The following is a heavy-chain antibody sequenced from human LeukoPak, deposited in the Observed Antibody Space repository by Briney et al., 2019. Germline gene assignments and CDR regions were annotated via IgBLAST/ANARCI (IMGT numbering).Heavy chain of an antibody. Sequence: GGSLRLSCATSGFTFSTYTVNWVRQAPGKGLEWVAVIWYDGSNKYYADSVKGRFTISRDNSKNTLYLQMNSLRAEDTAVYYCAKSMVVDRNYYYYMDVWGKGTTVTVSS. CDR3: AKSMVVDRNYYYYMDV. V-gene: IGHV3-33*06. CDR2: IWYDGSNK. CDR1: GFTFSTYT. J-gene: IGHJ6*03. D-gene: IGHD2-15*01.